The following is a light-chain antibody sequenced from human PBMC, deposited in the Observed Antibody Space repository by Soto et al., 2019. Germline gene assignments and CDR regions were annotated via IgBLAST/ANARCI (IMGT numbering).Light chain of an antibody. CDR1: QDISSH. CDR3: QPVKTYPLT. V-gene: IGKV1-9*01. CDR2: AAS. Sequence: DIQLTQSPSFLSASVGDRVTITCRASQDISSHLAWYQQKPGKAPKLLIYAASTLQSGVPSGFGGSGSGTEFTLTITSLQPEDFATYYCQPVKTYPLTVVGGTKVEIK. J-gene: IGKJ4*01.